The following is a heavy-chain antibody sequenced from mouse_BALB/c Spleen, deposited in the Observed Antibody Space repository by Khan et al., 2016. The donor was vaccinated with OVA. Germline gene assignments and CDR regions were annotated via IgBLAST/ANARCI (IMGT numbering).Heavy chain of an antibody. CDR3: VNHGSRSAWFTY. CDR1: GYTFTNYW. D-gene: IGHD1-1*01. J-gene: IGHJ3*01. CDR2: INPSTDYT. V-gene: IGHV1-7*01. Sequence: QIQLVQSGAELAKPGASVKMSCKASGYTFTNYWMHWVKQRPGQGLEWIGYINPSTDYTEYNQKFKDKASLTADKSSSTAYMQLTSLTSEDSALYTCVNHGSRSAWFTYWGQGTLVTVSA.